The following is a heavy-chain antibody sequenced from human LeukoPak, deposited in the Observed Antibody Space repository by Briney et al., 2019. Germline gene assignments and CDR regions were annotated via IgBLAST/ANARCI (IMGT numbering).Heavy chain of an antibody. CDR2: MNPNSGNT. CDR1: GYTFTSYD. CDR3: ARGLPFSKGSCYTP. D-gene: IGHD2-2*02. J-gene: IGHJ5*02. Sequence: ASVKVSCKASGYTFTSYDINWVRQATGQGREWMGWMNPNSGNTGYAQKFQSRVTMTRNPSLSTAYMELSSLRSEDTAVYYCARGLPFSKGSCYTPWGQGTLVTVSS. V-gene: IGHV1-8*01.